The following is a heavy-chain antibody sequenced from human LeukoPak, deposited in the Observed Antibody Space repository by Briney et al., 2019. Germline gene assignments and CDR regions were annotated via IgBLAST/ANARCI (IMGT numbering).Heavy chain of an antibody. CDR2: ISYDGSNK. D-gene: IGHD4-11*01. V-gene: IGHV3-30-3*01. CDR3: ARAEVDTVTDYYFDY. J-gene: IGHJ4*02. Sequence: PGGSLRLSCAASGFTFSSYAMHWVRQAPGKGLEWVAVISYDGSNKYYADSVKGRFTISRDNSKNTLYLQMNSLRAEDTAVYYCARAEVDTVTDYYFDYWGQGTLVTVSS. CDR1: GFTFSSYA.